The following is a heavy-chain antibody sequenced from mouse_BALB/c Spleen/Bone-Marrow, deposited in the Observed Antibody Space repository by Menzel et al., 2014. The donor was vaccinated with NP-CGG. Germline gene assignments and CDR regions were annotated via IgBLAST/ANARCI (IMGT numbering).Heavy chain of an antibody. CDR3: ANYFYGSSLFAY. J-gene: IGHJ3*01. CDR1: GFNIKDTY. CDR2: IDPANGNT. D-gene: IGHD1-1*01. Sequence: EVQLQESGAELVKPGASVKLSCTASGFNIKDTYMHWVKQRPEQGLEWIGRIDPANGNTKYDPKFQGKATITADTSSNTAYLQLRSLTSEDTAGYLCANYFYGSSLFAYWGQGTLVTVSA. V-gene: IGHV14-3*02.